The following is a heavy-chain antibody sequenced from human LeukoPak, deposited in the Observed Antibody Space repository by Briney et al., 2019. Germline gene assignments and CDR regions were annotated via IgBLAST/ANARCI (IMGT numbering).Heavy chain of an antibody. CDR2: INAGNGNT. CDR3: ARSKGVLRFLEWFDYYGMDV. Sequence: ASVKVSCKASGYTFTSYAMHWVRQAPGQRLEWMGWINAGNGNTKYSQKFQGRVTMTRNTSISTAYMELSSLRSEDTAVYYCARSKGVLRFLEWFDYYGMDVWGQGTTVTVSS. D-gene: IGHD3-3*01. CDR1: GYTFTSYA. V-gene: IGHV1-3*01. J-gene: IGHJ6*02.